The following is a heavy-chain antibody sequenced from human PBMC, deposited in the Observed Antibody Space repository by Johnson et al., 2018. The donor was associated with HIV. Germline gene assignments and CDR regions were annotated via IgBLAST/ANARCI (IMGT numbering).Heavy chain of an antibody. J-gene: IGHJ3*02. CDR2: IRNDGSNK. Sequence: QVQLVESGGGVVQPGESLRLSCAASGFNFSHYGMHWVRQAPGKGLEWVAFIRNDGSNKFYADSVRGRFTISRDNSKNTLYLQMNSLRAGDTAVYYCARGSIAAAGWGAFDIWGQGTVVTVSS. V-gene: IGHV3-30*02. CDR3: ARGSIAAAGWGAFDI. CDR1: GFNFSHYG. D-gene: IGHD6-13*01.